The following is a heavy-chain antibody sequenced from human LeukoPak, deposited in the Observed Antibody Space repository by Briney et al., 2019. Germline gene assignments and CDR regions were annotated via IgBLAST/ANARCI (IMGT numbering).Heavy chain of an antibody. Sequence: GGSLRLSCAASGFTFSSYAMSWVRQAPGKGLEWVSSISSGGGSTDYADSVKGRFTISRDNSNNTLYLHMNNLRAEDTAIYFCAKTAGGSIDYWGQGTLVTVSS. CDR3: AKTAGGSIDY. D-gene: IGHD6-25*01. J-gene: IGHJ4*02. CDR1: GFTFSSYA. CDR2: ISSGGGST. V-gene: IGHV3-23*01.